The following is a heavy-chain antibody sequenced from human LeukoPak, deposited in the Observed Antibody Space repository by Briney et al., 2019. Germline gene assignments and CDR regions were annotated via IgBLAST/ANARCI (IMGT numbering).Heavy chain of an antibody. D-gene: IGHD6-6*01. Sequence: PSETLSLTCTVSGGSISSYYWSWIRQPPGKGLEWIGYIYYSGSTNYNPSLKSRVTISVDTSKNQFSLKLSSVTAADTAVYYCARGGVGIAARRDYFDYWGQGTLVTVSS. J-gene: IGHJ4*02. V-gene: IGHV4-59*01. CDR1: GGSISSYY. CDR3: ARGGVGIAARRDYFDY. CDR2: IYYSGST.